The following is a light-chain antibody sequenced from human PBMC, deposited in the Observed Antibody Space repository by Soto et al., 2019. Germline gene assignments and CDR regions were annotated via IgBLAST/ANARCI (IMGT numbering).Light chain of an antibody. CDR2: GAS. J-gene: IGKJ5*01. Sequence: EIVMTQSPATLSVSPGERATLSCRASQSVSSTLAWYQQKPGQAPRLLIYGASTRATGIPARFSGSGSGTEFTLTISSLQSEDVAVYYCQQYNNWPSSTFGQGTRLEIK. V-gene: IGKV3-15*01. CDR1: QSVSST. CDR3: QQYNNWPSST.